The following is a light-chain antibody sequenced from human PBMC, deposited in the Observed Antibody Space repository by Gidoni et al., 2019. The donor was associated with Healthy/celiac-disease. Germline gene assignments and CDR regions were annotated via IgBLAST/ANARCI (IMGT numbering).Light chain of an antibody. CDR2: GNS. CDR3: QSYDSSLSAVV. V-gene: IGLV1-40*01. Sequence: QSVLKQPPSVSGAPGQRVTISCTGSSSNIGAGYDVQWYQQLPGTAPKLLIYGNSNRPSGVPDRFSGSKSVTSASLAITGLQAEDEADYYCQSYDSSLSAVVFGGGTKLTVL. CDR1: SSNIGAGYD. J-gene: IGLJ2*01.